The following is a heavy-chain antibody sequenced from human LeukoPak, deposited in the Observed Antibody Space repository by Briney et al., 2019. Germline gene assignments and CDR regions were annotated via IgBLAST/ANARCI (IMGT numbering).Heavy chain of an antibody. J-gene: IGHJ4*02. CDR2: INHSGST. D-gene: IGHD3-10*01. CDR1: GGSFSGYY. Sequence: SETLSLTCAVYGGSFSGYYWSWIRQPPGKGLEWIGEINHSGSTNYNPSLKSRVTILVDTSKNQFSLKLSSVTAADTAVYYCARTAYGSGSYYNVSADYWGQGTLVTVSS. V-gene: IGHV4-34*01. CDR3: ARTAYGSGSYYNVSADY.